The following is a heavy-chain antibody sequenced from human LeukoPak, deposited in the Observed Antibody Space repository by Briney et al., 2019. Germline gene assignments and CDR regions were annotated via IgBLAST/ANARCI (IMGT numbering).Heavy chain of an antibody. D-gene: IGHD2-2*01. V-gene: IGHV4-39*07. CDR3: ARFQPGDVVVPDRQPRAPPPRYFDF. CDR1: GGSISNSSHS. CDR2: TYYSGST. J-gene: IGHJ4*02. Sequence: SETLSLTCTVSGGSISNSSHSWGWIRQPPGKGLEWIGSTYYSGSTYYNPSLKRRVTISGDTSKNQYSLKLSSVTAADTAVYYCARFQPGDVVVPDRQPRAPPPRYFDFWGQGILVTVSS.